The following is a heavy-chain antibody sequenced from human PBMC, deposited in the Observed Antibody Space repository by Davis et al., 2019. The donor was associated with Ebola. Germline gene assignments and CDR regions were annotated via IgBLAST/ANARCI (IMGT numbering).Heavy chain of an antibody. J-gene: IGHJ6*04. Sequence: ASVKVSCKASGYTFSSYAINWVRQAPGQGLEWLGCINTNTGNPSYAQGFTGRFVFSLDTSVSTAYLQISSLKAEDTAVYYCAREGASLKHPASYYYYGMDVWGKGTTVTVSS. CDR3: AREGASLKHPASYYYYGMDV. D-gene: IGHD3-16*01. CDR1: GYTFSSYA. V-gene: IGHV7-4-1*02. CDR2: INTNTGNP.